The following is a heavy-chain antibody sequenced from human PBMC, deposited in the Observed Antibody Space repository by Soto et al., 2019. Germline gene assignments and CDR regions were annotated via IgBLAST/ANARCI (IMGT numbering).Heavy chain of an antibody. V-gene: IGHV3-33*01. CDR3: ARPMVAPVAGPYYYGMDV. CDR2: IWYDGNPK. Sequence: QIQLVESGGGVVQPGRSLRLSCTASGFTFNSYGFNWVRQAPGKGLEWVAVIWYDGNPKYYADSVKGRFTISRHNLRSTVYLQMNSLTAEDTAVYYLARPMVAPVAGPYYYGMDVWGQGNTVTVSS. J-gene: IGHJ6*02. D-gene: IGHD6-19*01. CDR1: GFTFNSYG.